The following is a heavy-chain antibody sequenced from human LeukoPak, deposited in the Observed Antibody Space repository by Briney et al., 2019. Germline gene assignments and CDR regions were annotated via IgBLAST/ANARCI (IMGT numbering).Heavy chain of an antibody. CDR1: GFTVSNNY. D-gene: IGHD5-24*01. V-gene: IGHV3-23*01. CDR3: AKSRDGYNILDY. CDR2: ISGGGDST. Sequence: GGSLRLSCAASGFTVSNNYMSWVRQAPGKGLEWVSAISGGGDSTHYADSVMGRFTISRDNSKNTLNLQMDSLRAEDTAVYYCAKSRDGYNILDYWGQGTLVTVSS. J-gene: IGHJ4*02.